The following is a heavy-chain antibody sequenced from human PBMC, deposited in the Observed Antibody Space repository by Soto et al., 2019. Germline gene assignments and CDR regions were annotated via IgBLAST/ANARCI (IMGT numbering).Heavy chain of an antibody. CDR3: ARENSSSSFDAFDI. D-gene: IGHD6-6*01. V-gene: IGHV3-21*01. J-gene: IGHJ3*02. Sequence: GGSLRLSCAASGFTFSSYSMNWVRQAPGKGLVWVSSISSSSSYIYYADSVKGRFTISRDNAKNSLYLQMNSLRAEDTAVYYCARENSSSSFDAFDIWGQGTMVTVSS. CDR2: ISSSSSYI. CDR1: GFTFSSYS.